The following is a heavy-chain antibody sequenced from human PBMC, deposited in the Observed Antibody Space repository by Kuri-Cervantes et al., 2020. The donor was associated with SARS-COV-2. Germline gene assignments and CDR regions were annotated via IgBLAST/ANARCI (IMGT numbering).Heavy chain of an antibody. D-gene: IGHD7-27*01. J-gene: IGHJ4*02. Sequence: GESLKISCAASGFTFSSYGMHWVRQAPGKGLEWVAVIWYDGSNKYYADSVKGRFTISRDNSKNTLYLQMNSLRAEDTAVYYCARGPGNWGGFDYWGQGTLVTVSS. CDR2: IWYDGSNK. CDR3: ARGPGNWGGFDY. CDR1: GFTFSSYG. V-gene: IGHV3-33*01.